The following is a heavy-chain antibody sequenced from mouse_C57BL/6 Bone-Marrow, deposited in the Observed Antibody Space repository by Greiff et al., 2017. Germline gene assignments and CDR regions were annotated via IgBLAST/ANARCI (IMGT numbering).Heavy chain of an antibody. D-gene: IGHD2-5*01. CDR1: GYTFTDYN. Sequence: EVQLQQSGPELVKPGASVKMSCTASGYTFTDYNMPWVHQSHGKSLEWIGYINPNDGGTSYNQNFKGKATLTVNKSSSPAYRERRSLTSEDSAVYYCATYSNYYWGQGTLVTVSA. CDR3: ATYSNYY. V-gene: IGHV1-22*01. CDR2: INPNDGGT. J-gene: IGHJ3*01.